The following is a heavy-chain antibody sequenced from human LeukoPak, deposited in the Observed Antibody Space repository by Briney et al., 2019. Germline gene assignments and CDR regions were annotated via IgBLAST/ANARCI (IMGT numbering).Heavy chain of an antibody. Sequence: ASVKVSCKASGYTFTSHYINWVRHAPGQGLEWMGIINPNSGSTDYAQKFRGRVILTRDTSTSTFYMELSSLRSEDTAVYYCARSEYYGSGSFDYWGQGTLVTVSS. CDR3: ARSEYYGSGSFDY. J-gene: IGHJ4*02. V-gene: IGHV1-46*01. CDR1: GYTFTSHY. CDR2: INPNSGST. D-gene: IGHD3-10*01.